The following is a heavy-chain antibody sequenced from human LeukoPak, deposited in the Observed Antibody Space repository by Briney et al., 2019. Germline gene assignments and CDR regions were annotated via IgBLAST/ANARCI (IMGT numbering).Heavy chain of an antibody. CDR3: ARGGDMVRRVIPLDY. V-gene: IGHV4-34*01. CDR1: GGSFSGYY. J-gene: IGHJ4*02. D-gene: IGHD3-10*01. Sequence: PSETLSLTCAVYGGSFSGYYWSWIRQPPGKGLEWIGEINHSGSTNYNPSLKSRVTISVDTSKNQFSLKLSSVTAADTAVYYCARGGDMVRRVIPLDYWGQGTLVTVSS. CDR2: INHSGST.